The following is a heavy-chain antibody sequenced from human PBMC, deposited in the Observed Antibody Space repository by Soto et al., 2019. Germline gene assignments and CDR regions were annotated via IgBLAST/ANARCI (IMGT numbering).Heavy chain of an antibody. D-gene: IGHD3-10*01. CDR3: ARSRMTRSVVQGFRWFDP. V-gene: IGHV4-39*01. J-gene: IGHJ5*02. CDR1: GGSITSASDY. CDR2: IYYRGST. Sequence: PSETLSLTCRVSGGSITSASDYWGWIRQSPGKGLEWIGSIYYRGSTYYNPSLKSRVTISVDMSTNQISLKMNSVTATDTAIYYCARSRMTRSVVQGFRWFDPWGQGSLVTVSS.